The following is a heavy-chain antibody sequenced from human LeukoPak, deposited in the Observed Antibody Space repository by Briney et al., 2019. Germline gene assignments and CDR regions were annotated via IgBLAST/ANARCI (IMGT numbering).Heavy chain of an antibody. V-gene: IGHV1-2*02. J-gene: IGHJ4*02. D-gene: IGHD6-19*01. CDR1: GYTFTGYY. CDR3: ARDGKPWLVTSLFDY. CDR2: INPNSGGT. Sequence: GASVKVSCKASGYTFTGYYMHWVRQAPGQGLEWRGWINPNSGGTNYAQKFQGRVTMTRDTSISTAYMELSRLRSDDTAVYYCARDGKPWLVTSLFDYWGQGTLVTVSS.